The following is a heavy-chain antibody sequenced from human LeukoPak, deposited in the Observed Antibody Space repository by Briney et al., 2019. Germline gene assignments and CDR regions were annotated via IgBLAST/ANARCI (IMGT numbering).Heavy chain of an antibody. Sequence: PGGSLRLSCAASGFTFSSYWMSWVRQAPGKGLEWVANIKQDGSEKYYVDSVKGRFTISRDNAKNSLYLQMNSLRAEDTAVYYCARPCSGGSCYLYFQHWGQGTLVTVSS. J-gene: IGHJ1*01. CDR1: GFTFSSYW. CDR2: IKQDGSEK. D-gene: IGHD2-15*01. CDR3: ARPCSGGSCYLYFQH. V-gene: IGHV3-7*01.